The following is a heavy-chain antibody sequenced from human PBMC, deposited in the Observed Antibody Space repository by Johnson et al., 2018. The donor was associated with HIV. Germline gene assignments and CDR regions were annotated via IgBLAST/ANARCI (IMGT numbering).Heavy chain of an antibody. J-gene: IGHJ3*02. CDR2: IKQDGSEK. V-gene: IGHV3-7*02. CDR1: GFTVSSNY. D-gene: IGHD3-10*01. CDR3: ARRGMVRGVRGAFDM. Sequence: VQLVESGGGLVKPGGSLRLSCAASGFTVSSNYMSWVRQAPGKGLEWVANIKQDGSEKYYVDSMTGRLTISRDNAKNSLYLQMNSLRAEDTAVYYCARRGMVRGVRGAFDMWGQGTMVTVSS.